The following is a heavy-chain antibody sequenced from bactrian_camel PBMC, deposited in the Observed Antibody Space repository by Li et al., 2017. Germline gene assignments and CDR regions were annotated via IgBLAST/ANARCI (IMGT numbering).Heavy chain of an antibody. J-gene: IGHJ4*01. D-gene: IGHD5*01. CDR1: GYTYSTYC. V-gene: IGHV3S53*01. CDR3: ATGSRLWDSG. Sequence: HVQLVESGGGSVQAGGSLRLSCATSGYTYSTYCMGWFRQAPGKEREGVAVLDSVGSINYADSVKGRYTISKDNAKNTLYLQMNSLKTEDTAVYYCATGSRLWDSGWGQGTQVTVS. CDR2: LDSVGSI.